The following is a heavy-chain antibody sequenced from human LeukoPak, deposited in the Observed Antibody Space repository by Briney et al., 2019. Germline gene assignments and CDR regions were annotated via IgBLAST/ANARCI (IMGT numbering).Heavy chain of an antibody. Sequence: GGSRRLSWAASGFTFDDYAMHWVRKAPGKGLEWVSGISWNSGSIGYANSVKGRFTISRDNAKNSLYLQMNSLRAEDMALYYCAKGNGGYYYDSSGYYYFDYWGQGTLVTVSS. V-gene: IGHV3-9*03. CDR1: GFTFDDYA. D-gene: IGHD3-22*01. CDR2: ISWNSGSI. CDR3: AKGNGGYYYDSSGYYYFDY. J-gene: IGHJ4*02.